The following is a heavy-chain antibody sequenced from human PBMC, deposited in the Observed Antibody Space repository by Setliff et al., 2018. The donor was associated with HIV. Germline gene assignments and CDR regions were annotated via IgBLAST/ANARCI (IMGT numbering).Heavy chain of an antibody. J-gene: IGHJ3*02. CDR1: GGSISSSSYY. D-gene: IGHD5-18*01. V-gene: IGHV4-39*01. Sequence: TSETLSLTCTVSGGSISSSSYYWGWIRQPPGKGLEWIGSIYYSGSTYYNPSLKSRVTISVDTSKNQFSLKLSSVTAADTAVYYCARRQQLWLLYAFDIWGQGTMVT. CDR3: ARRQQLWLLYAFDI. CDR2: IYYSGST.